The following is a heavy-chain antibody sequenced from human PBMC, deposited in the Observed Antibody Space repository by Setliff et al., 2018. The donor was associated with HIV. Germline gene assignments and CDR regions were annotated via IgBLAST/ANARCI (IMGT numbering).Heavy chain of an antibody. J-gene: IGHJ3*02. D-gene: IGHD3-3*02. CDR3: ARTLLTHCHFWSGYYSYDAFDI. Sequence: SETLSLTCTVSGSSISGHFWTWIRQPPEKGLEWIAYMYHSVSTIYSPSLRSRVTISVDTSKNQFSLKLSSVTAADTAVYYCARTLLTHCHFWSGYYSYDAFDIWGQGTMVTVSS. CDR1: GSSISGHF. CDR2: MYHSVST. V-gene: IGHV4-59*11.